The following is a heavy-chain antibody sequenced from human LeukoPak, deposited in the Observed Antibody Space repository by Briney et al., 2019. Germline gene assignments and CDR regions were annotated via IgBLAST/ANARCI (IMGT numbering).Heavy chain of an antibody. CDR2: MNPYTGDT. D-gene: IGHD1-26*01. CDR1: GYTFTGYD. V-gene: IGHV1-8*01. J-gene: IGHJ4*02. CDR3: TRGSISGSSRDY. Sequence: ASVRVSCKASGYTFTGYDINWVRQATGQGLEWMGWMNPYTGDTGYAQKFQGRVTMTRNTSIDTAYMELSGLRSEDTAVYYCTRGSISGSSRDYWGQGTLVTVSS.